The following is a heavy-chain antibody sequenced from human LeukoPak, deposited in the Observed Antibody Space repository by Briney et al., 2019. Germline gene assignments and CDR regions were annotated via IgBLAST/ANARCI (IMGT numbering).Heavy chain of an antibody. J-gene: IGHJ4*02. Sequence: PGGSLTLSCAASGFTFYNFAMAWVRQAPGKGLEWVSAITGSATRTYYADSFKDRFTISRDDSKTTLFLQMDSLRAEDTALYYCAKVSSRITISGRLDYWGRGTLVTVSS. CDR3: AKVSSRITISGRLDY. CDR2: ITGSATRT. V-gene: IGHV3-23*01. D-gene: IGHD3-3*01. CDR1: GFTFYNFA.